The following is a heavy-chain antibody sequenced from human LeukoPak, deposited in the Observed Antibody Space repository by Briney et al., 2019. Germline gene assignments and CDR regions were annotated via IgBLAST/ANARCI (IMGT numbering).Heavy chain of an antibody. CDR1: GYIFTNYD. V-gene: IGHV1-8*01. CDR2: MNSNSGNT. J-gene: IGHJ4*02. Sequence: ASVKVSCKASGYIFTNYDINWVRQATGQGLEWLGWMNSNSGNTGYGQKFQGIITLTRDTAISTAYMELTSLTYEDTAVYYCARGDYWGQGTLASVSS. CDR3: ARGDY.